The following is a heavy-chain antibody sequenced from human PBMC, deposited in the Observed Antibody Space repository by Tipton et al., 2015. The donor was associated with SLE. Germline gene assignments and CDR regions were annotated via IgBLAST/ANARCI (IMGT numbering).Heavy chain of an antibody. J-gene: IGHJ4*01. CDR1: GYIFTNYD. V-gene: IGHV1-18*01. D-gene: IGHD3-10*01. Sequence: QVQLVQSGAEVKKPGASVKVSCKASGYIFTNYDIIWVRQAPGQGLEWMGWISAYSGNAKFAQKFQDRVTMTTDTSTSTAYLDLRSLRSDDTAVYYCARGTLLQGVTLGWGQGTLVTVSS. CDR3: ARGTLLQGVTLG. CDR2: ISAYSGNA.